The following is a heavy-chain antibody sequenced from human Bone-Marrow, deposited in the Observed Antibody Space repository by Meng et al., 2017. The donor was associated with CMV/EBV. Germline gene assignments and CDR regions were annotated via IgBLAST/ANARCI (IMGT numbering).Heavy chain of an antibody. CDR1: GGSISSYY. CDR3: ARVLRIAARSGAFDY. CDR2: IYYSGST. D-gene: IGHD6-6*01. J-gene: IGHJ4*02. Sequence: SETLSLTCTVSGGSISSYYWSWIRQPPGKGLEWIGYIYYSGSTYYNPSLKSRVTISVDTSKNQFSLKLSSVTAADTAVYYCARVLRIAARSGAFDYWGQGTRVTGSS. V-gene: IGHV4-59*12.